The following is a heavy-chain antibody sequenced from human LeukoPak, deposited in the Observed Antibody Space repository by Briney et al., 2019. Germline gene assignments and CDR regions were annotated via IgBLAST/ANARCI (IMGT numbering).Heavy chain of an antibody. CDR1: EGTLSAYA. J-gene: IGHJ4*02. V-gene: IGHV1-69*05. Sequence: SVKVSCKAPEGTLSAYAITWVRQPLGQGLEWLGGIIPIFGTANYAQKFQGRVTITTDESTSTAYMELSSLRSEDTAVYYCARGYCSSTSCYREDDWGQGTLVTVSS. CDR2: IIPIFGTA. D-gene: IGHD2-2*02. CDR3: ARGYCSSTSCYREDD.